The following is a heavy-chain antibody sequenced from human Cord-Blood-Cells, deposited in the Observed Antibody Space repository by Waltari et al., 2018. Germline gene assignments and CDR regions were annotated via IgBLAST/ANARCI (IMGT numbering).Heavy chain of an antibody. Sequence: QVQLQESGPGLVKPSETLSLTCTVSGGSISSYYWSWIRQPAGKGLEWIGRIYTSGSTNYTPSLKSRVTMSVDTSKNQFSLKLSSVTAADTAVYYWARDGDDSSGYYFDYWGQGTLVTVSS. CDR3: ARDGDDSSGYYFDY. CDR2: IYTSGST. J-gene: IGHJ4*02. V-gene: IGHV4-4*07. D-gene: IGHD3-22*01. CDR1: GGSISSYY.